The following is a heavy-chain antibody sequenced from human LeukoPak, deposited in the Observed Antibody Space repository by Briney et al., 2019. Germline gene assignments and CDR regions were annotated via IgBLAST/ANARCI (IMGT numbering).Heavy chain of an antibody. CDR3: AKPNYDILTGMTQYFDY. Sequence: GGSLRLSCAASGFTFSSYAMSWVRQAPGKGLEWVSAISGSGGSTYYADSVKGRFTISRDNSKNTLYLQMNSLRAEDTAVYYCAKPNYDILTGMTQYFDYWGQGTLVTVSS. CDR2: ISGSGGST. V-gene: IGHV3-23*01. D-gene: IGHD3-9*01. J-gene: IGHJ4*02. CDR1: GFTFSSYA.